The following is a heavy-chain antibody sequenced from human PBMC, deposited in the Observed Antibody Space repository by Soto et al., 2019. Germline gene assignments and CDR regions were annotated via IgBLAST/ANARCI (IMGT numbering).Heavy chain of an antibody. V-gene: IGHV3-30-3*01. CDR1: GFTFSSYG. CDR2: ISYHASNK. CDR3: ARDHFSNYCHISGYPAX. D-gene: IGHD3-22*01. Sequence: GSLRLSCAASGFTFSSYGIHWVRQAPGKGLERLARISYHASNKYYADSVKGRFTISRDNSEKTLYLQMNGLRAEDTAVYYCARDHFSNYCHISGYPAXWGQGTLGTVSX. J-gene: IGHJ4*02.